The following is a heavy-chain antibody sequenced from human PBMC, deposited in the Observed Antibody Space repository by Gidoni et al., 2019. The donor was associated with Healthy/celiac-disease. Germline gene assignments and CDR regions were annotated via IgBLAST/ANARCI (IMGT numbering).Heavy chain of an antibody. CDR3: AKDIGREDYYYYYMDV. CDR1: GFPFDDYT. CDR2: ISWDGGST. Sequence: EVQLVASGGVVVQPGGSLRLSCSASGFPFDDYTMHWVRQAPGKGLEWVSVISWDGGSTYYADSVKSRFTISRDNSKNSLYLQMNSLRTEDTALYYCAKDIGREDYYYYYMDVWGKGTTVTVSS. J-gene: IGHJ6*03. V-gene: IGHV3-43*01. D-gene: IGHD3-10*01.